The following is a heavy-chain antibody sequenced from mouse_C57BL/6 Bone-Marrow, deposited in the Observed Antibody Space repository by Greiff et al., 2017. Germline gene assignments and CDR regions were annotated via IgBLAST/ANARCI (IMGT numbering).Heavy chain of an antibody. Sequence: VKLMESGAELVRPGASVKLSCKASGYTFTDYYINWVKQRPGQGLEWIARIYPGSGNTYYNEKFKGKATLTAEKSSSTAYMQLSILTSEDSAVYFCARHYGFAYWGQGTLVTVS. CDR2: IYPGSGNT. D-gene: IGHD1-1*02. J-gene: IGHJ3*01. CDR3: ARHYGFAY. V-gene: IGHV1-76*01. CDR1: GYTFTDYY.